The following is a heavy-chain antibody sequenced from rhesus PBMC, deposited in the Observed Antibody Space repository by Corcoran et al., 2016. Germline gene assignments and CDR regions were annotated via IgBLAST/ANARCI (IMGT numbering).Heavy chain of an antibody. D-gene: IGHD1-14*01. Sequence: QVQLQESGPVLLKPSDTLSLTCAVSGGSISGVYGWCWIRQPPGKGLEWIGWIDISERNTYYNPDLKSRVTISTDTSKSQFSLKLCSMTDADTAVYYCARDQDGTSDYRGQGVLVTVSS. CDR1: GGSISGVYG. CDR2: IDISERNT. CDR3: ARDQDGTSDY. J-gene: IGHJ4*01. V-gene: IGHV4S7*01.